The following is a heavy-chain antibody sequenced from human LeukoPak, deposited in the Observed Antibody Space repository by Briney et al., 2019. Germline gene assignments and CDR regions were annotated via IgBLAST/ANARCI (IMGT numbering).Heavy chain of an antibody. V-gene: IGHV3-30*18. CDR3: AKGVWVIRGVIGDAFDI. Sequence: GGSLRLSCAASGFTFSSYGMHWVRQAPGKGLEWVAVISYDGSNKYYADSVKGRLTISRDNSKNTLYLQMNSLRAEDTAVYYCAKGVWVIRGVIGDAFDIWGQGTIVTVSS. CDR2: ISYDGSNK. D-gene: IGHD3-10*01. CDR1: GFTFSSYG. J-gene: IGHJ3*02.